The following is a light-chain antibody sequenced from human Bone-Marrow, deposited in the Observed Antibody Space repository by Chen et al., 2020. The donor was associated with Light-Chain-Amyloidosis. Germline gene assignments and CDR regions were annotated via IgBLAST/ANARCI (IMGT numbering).Light chain of an antibody. Sequence: QSALTQPASVSGSPGHPIAISCTGANSDIGGYNFVSWYQQHSGKAPKLILYEVSNRPSGVSSRFSGSKSGDTASLTISGLQPEDEADYYCSSYTTSTTWVFGGGTKLTVL. CDR3: SSYTTSTTWV. CDR1: NSDIGGYNF. V-gene: IGLV2-14*01. J-gene: IGLJ3*02. CDR2: EVS.